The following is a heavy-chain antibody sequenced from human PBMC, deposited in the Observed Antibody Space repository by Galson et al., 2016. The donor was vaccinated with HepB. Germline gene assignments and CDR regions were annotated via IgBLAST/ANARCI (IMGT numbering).Heavy chain of an antibody. V-gene: IGHV1-2*06. CDR3: ARDPHYDFWSLNSGWFDP. J-gene: IGHJ5*02. D-gene: IGHD3-3*01. CDR2: INPKSGRT. Sequence: SVKVSCKAFEYNFTDYYIHWVRQAPGHGLEWMGRINPKSGRTDYGQKFQGRVTMTRDTSVSTAYMDLARLRSDDTAVYYCARDPHYDFWSLNSGWFDPWGQGTLVTVSA. CDR1: EYNFTDYY.